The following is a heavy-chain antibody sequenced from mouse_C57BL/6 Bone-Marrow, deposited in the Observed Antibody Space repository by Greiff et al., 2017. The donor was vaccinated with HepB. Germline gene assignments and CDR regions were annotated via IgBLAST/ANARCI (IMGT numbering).Heavy chain of an antibody. CDR1: GYTFTSYW. D-gene: IGHD5-5*01. CDR2: IYPGNSDT. Sequence: VQLQQSGTVLARPGASVKMSCKTSGYTFTSYWMHWVKQRPGKGLEWIGAIYPGNSDTSYNQKFKGKAKLTAVTSASTAYMELSSLTNEDSAVYYCTRDSYLYWYFDVWGTGTTVTVSS. CDR3: TRDSYLYWYFDV. V-gene: IGHV1-5*01. J-gene: IGHJ1*03.